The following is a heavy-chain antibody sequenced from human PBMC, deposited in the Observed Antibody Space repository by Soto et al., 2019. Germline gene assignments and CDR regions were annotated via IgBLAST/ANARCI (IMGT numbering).Heavy chain of an antibody. D-gene: IGHD6-19*01. Sequence: ASVKVSCKASGYTFTSYAMHWVRQAPGQRLEWMGWINAGNGNTKYSQKFQGRVTITRDTSASTAYMELSSLRSEDTAVYYCARGVYSSGWYRTAEPNLDYWGQGTLVTVSS. CDR1: GYTFTSYA. CDR3: ARGVYSSGWYRTAEPNLDY. CDR2: INAGNGNT. V-gene: IGHV1-3*01. J-gene: IGHJ4*02.